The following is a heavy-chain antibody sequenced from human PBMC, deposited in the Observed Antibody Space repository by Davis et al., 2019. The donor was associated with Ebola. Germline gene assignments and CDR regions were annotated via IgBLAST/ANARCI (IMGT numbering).Heavy chain of an antibody. V-gene: IGHV4-34*01. CDR1: AGSFSGYY. CDR2: INHSGST. J-gene: IGHJ3*02. D-gene: IGHD3-10*01. CDR3: ARVPYYYGSGSDAFDI. Sequence: GSLRLSCAVYAGSFSGYYWSWIRQPQGKGLEWIGEINHSGSTNYNLSLKSRVTISVDTSKNQFSLKLSSVTAADTAVYSCARVPYYYGSGSDAFDIWGKGTMVTVSS.